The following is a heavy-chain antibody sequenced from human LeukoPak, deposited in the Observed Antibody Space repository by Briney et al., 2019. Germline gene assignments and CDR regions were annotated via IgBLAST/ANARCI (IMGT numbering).Heavy chain of an antibody. CDR1: GFTFSDYY. CDR3: AREVPSSGWFGGAFDY. CDR2: ISSSGSTI. J-gene: IGHJ4*02. V-gene: IGHV3-11*01. D-gene: IGHD6-19*01. Sequence: GGSLRLSCAASGFTFSDYYMSWIRLAPGKGLEWVSYISSSGSTIYYADSVKGRFTISRDNAKNSLYLQMNSLRAEDTAVYYCAREVPSSGWFGGAFDYWGQGTLVTVSS.